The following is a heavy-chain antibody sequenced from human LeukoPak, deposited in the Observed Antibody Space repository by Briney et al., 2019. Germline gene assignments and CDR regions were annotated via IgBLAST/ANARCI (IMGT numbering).Heavy chain of an antibody. Sequence: SETLSLTCAVYGGSFSDYYWSWIRQPPGKGLEWIGEINHSGSTNYNPSLKSRVTISVDTSKNQFSLKLSSVTAADTAVYYCASRVAAAAVDYWGQGTLVTVSS. D-gene: IGHD6-13*01. CDR1: GGSFSDYY. CDR2: INHSGST. CDR3: ASRVAAAAVDY. J-gene: IGHJ4*02. V-gene: IGHV4-34*01.